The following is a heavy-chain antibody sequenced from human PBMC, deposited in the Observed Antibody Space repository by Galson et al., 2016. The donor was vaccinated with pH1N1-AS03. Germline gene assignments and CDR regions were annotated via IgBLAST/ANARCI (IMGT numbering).Heavy chain of an antibody. V-gene: IGHV6-1*01. D-gene: IGHD1-26*01. Sequence: CAISGGSVSSNTAAWNWIRQSPSRGLEWLGRTYYRSKWYNDYAVFVTSRIAINPDTSKNQFSLQLNSVTPEDTAVYYCARDHLGAGPAFDYWGQGTLVTVSS. J-gene: IGHJ4*02. CDR3: ARDHLGAGPAFDY. CDR2: TYYRSKWYN. CDR1: GGSVSSNTAA.